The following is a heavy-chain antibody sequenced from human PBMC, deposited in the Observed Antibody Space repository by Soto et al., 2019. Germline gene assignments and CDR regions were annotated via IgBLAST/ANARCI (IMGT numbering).Heavy chain of an antibody. CDR1: GLSFSNFG. CDR2: ISAAGDP. Sequence: AQLVESGGGVVQPGRSLRLSCIVSGLSFSNFGMHWVRQAPGKGLEWVSGISAAGDPDYADSVEGRFTISRENAQNSFFLQMNSLRVGDTAVYYCARTDRDFYGLDVWGQGTTVIVSS. J-gene: IGHJ6*02. CDR3: ARTDRDFYGLDV. V-gene: IGHV3-13*05.